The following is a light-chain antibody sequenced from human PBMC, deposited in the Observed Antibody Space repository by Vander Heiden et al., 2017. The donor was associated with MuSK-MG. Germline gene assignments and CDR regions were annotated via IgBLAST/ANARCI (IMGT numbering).Light chain of an antibody. CDR3: QHYHNWPPWT. CDR2: NAS. J-gene: IGKJ1*01. CDR1: QSLSTN. V-gene: IGKV3-15*01. Sequence: ELVMTPSPAPRSGSPGERAPLRCRAGQSLSTNLAWFQQKRGQAPRLLIYNASTSATGIPARFSGSGSWTEFTLTISSLQSEDFAVYYCQHYHNWPPWTFGQGTKVEIK.